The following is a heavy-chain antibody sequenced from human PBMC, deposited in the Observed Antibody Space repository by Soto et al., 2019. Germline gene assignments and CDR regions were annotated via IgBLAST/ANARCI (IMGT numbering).Heavy chain of an antibody. CDR1: GFTFSSYA. D-gene: IGHD2-15*01. J-gene: IGHJ5*02. Sequence: GGSLRLSCAASGFTFSSYAMSWVRQAPGKGLEWVSAISGSGGSTYYADSVKGRFTISRDNSKNTLYLQMNSLRAEDTAVYYCAKDFAPGPYCSGGSCYSFDPWGQGTLVTVSS. CDR2: ISGSGGST. CDR3: AKDFAPGPYCSGGSCYSFDP. V-gene: IGHV3-23*01.